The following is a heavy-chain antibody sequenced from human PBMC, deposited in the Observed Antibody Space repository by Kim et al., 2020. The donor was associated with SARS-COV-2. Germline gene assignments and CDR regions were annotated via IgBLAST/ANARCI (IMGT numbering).Heavy chain of an antibody. D-gene: IGHD4-17*01. CDR2: IYGDGGT. CDR3: AREGVTTTGYYGLDV. J-gene: IGHJ6*02. V-gene: IGHV3-66*01. CDR1: TFTGSSNY. Sequence: GGSLRLSCAASTFTGSSNYMSWVRQAPGKGLEWVSVIYGDGGTFYADSVKGRFTISRDNSRNALYLQMNRLRAEDTAVYYCAREGVTTTGYYGLDVWGQGTTVTVSS.